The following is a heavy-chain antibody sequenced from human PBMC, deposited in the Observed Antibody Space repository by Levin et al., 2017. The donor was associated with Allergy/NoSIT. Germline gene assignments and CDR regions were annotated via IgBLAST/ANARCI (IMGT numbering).Heavy chain of an antibody. CDR3: ARGVTIFGALINAFDI. Sequence: GGSLRLSCAASGFIFSGYTMNWVRQAPGKGLEWVSYISSSSSTIYYADSVKGRFTISRDNVKNSLYLQMNSLRAEDTAVYYCARGVTIFGALINAFDIWGQGTMVTVSS. V-gene: IGHV3-48*01. CDR2: ISSSSSTI. D-gene: IGHD3-3*01. J-gene: IGHJ3*02. CDR1: GFIFSGYT.